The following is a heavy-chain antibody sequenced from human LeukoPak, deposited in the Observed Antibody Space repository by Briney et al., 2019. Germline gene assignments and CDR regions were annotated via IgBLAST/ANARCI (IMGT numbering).Heavy chain of an antibody. Sequence: SVKVSCKASGGTFSSYAISWVRQAPGQELEWMGGIIPIFGTANYAQKFQGRVTITADESTSTAYMELSSLRSEDTAVYYCARERVRYPNWFDPWGQGTLVTVSS. D-gene: IGHD3-16*02. V-gene: IGHV1-69*13. J-gene: IGHJ5*02. CDR2: IIPIFGTA. CDR1: GGTFSSYA. CDR3: ARERVRYPNWFDP.